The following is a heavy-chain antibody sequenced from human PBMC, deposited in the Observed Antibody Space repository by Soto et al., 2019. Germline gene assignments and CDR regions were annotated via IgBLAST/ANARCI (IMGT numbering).Heavy chain of an antibody. CDR2: IYPGDSDT. Sequence: GESLKISCKGSGYSFTSYWIGWVRQMPGKGLEWMGIIYPGDSDTRYSPSFQGQVTISADKSISTAYLQWSSLKASDTAMYYCVWPDIVVVPAAIADAFDIWGQGTMVTVSS. CDR3: VWPDIVVVPAAIADAFDI. J-gene: IGHJ3*02. CDR1: GYSFTSYW. D-gene: IGHD2-2*01. V-gene: IGHV5-51*01.